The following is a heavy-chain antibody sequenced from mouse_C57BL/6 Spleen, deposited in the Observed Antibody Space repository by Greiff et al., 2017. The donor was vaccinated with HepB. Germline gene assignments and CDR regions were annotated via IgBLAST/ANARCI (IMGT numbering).Heavy chain of an antibody. CDR1: GYTFTGYW. J-gene: IGHJ3*01. CDR2: ILPGSGST. V-gene: IGHV1-9*01. Sequence: QVQLQQSGAELMKPGASVKLSCKATGYTFTGYWIEWVKQRPGHGLEWIGEILPGSGSTNYNEKCKGKATFTADTSSNTADMQLSSLTTEDSAIYYGARMDTTVVATRGWFANWGQGTLVSVSA. D-gene: IGHD1-1*01. CDR3: ARMDTTVVATRGWFAN.